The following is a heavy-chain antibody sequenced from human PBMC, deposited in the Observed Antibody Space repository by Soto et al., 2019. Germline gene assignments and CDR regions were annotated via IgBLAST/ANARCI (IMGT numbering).Heavy chain of an antibody. Sequence: PSEKLSLTCTVSGGSITSSSYCWGWIRKPPGKGQEWIGSIYYSGRTYYNTSLKSRVTISVDTSKNQFSPKMSSVTAADTAVYYCARHGSSGWYGGEAYYYGMDVWGQGTTVT. CDR3: ARHGSSGWYGGEAYYYGMDV. J-gene: IGHJ6*02. V-gene: IGHV4-39*01. CDR2: IYYSGRT. D-gene: IGHD6-19*01. CDR1: GGSITSSSYC.